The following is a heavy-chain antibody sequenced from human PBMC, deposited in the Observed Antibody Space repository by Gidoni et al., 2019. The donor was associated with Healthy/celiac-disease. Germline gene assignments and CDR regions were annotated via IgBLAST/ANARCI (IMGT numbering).Heavy chain of an antibody. CDR2: ISSSSSYI. J-gene: IGHJ2*01. D-gene: IGHD3-16*01. CDR1: GFTSSRYS. CDR3: ARGPPLMAYPLWYFDL. Sequence: EVQLVESGGGLVKPGGSLRLSCSASGFTSSRYSMNWVRQAPGKGLEWVSSISSSSSYIYYADSVKGRFTISTDNAKNSLYLQMNSLRAEDTAVYYCARGPPLMAYPLWYFDLWGRGTLVTVSS. V-gene: IGHV3-21*01.